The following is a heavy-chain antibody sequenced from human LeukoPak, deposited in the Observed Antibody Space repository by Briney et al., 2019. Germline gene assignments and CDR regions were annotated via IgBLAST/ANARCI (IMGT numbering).Heavy chain of an antibody. CDR1: GGSISSGGYY. V-gene: IGHV4-31*03. J-gene: IGHJ4*02. CDR2: IYYSGST. CDR3: ARDRADSSTIDY. Sequence: SQTLSLTCTVSGGSISSGGYYWSWIRQHPGKGLEWIGYIYYSGSTYYNPSLKSRVTISVDTSKNQFSLKLSSVTAADTAVYYCARDRADSSTIDYWGQGTLVTVSS. D-gene: IGHD1-26*01.